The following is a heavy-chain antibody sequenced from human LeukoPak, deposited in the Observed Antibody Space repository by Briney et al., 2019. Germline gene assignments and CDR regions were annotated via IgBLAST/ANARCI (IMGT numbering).Heavy chain of an antibody. V-gene: IGHV3-23*01. CDR2: IRGNGDT. J-gene: IGHJ4*02. D-gene: IGHD3-16*01. Sequence: GGSLRLSCAASGLSFTSFAMSWVRQGPARGLEWVSSIRGNGDTFYAGSVRGRFTLSTDISRNTVYFQLNNLRVEDTAIYYCARASWVSSTDAVRWGQGTLVTVSS. CDR3: ARASWVSSTDAVR. CDR1: GLSFTSFA.